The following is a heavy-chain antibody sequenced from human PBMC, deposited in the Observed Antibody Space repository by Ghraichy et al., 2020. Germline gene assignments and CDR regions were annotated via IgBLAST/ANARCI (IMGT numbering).Heavy chain of an antibody. CDR3: AKDVRRRITMIVVVMEGAFDI. Sequence: GGSLRLSCAASGFTFSSYAMSWVRQAPGKGLEWVSAISGSGGSTYYADSVKGRFTISRDNSKNTLYLQMNSLRAEDTAVYYCAKDVRRRITMIVVVMEGAFDIWGQGTMVTVSS. V-gene: IGHV3-23*01. D-gene: IGHD3-22*01. J-gene: IGHJ3*02. CDR1: GFTFSSYA. CDR2: ISGSGGST.